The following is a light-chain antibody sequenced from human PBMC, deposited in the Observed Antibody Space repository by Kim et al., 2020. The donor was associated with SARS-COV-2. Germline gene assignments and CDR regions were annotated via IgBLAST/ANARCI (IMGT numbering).Light chain of an antibody. CDR3: QVWDSSSDHRV. CDR1: DIGSKS. V-gene: IGLV3-21*04. J-gene: IGLJ3*02. CDR2: YDS. Sequence: APGKTDRITCGGNDIGSKSVHGYQQKPGQAPVLVIYYDSDRPSGIPERFSGSNSGNTATLTISRVEAGDEADYYCQVWDSSSDHRVFGGGTKLTVL.